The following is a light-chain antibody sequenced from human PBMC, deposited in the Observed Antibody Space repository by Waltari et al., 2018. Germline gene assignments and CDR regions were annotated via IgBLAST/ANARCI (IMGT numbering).Light chain of an antibody. J-gene: IGLJ3*02. CDR3: QTGGHGTWV. V-gene: IGLV4-69*02. Sequence: QLVLTQSPSASASLGASVKLTCTLSSGHSSNVIAWHQQQPEKGPRLLMKVNSDGSHSKGDEIPDRFSGSSSGAERYLTISSLQSEDEADYYCQTGGHGTWVFGGGTKLTVL. CDR1: SGHSSNV. CDR2: VNSDGSH.